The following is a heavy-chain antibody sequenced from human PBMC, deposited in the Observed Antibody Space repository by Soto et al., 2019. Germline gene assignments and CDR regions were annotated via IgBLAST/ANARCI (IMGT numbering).Heavy chain of an antibody. J-gene: IGHJ4*02. V-gene: IGHV4-59*01. CDR1: GGSISSYY. CDR3: ARGPPYSGSYYRY. D-gene: IGHD1-26*01. Sequence: ASETLSLTCTVSGGSISSYYWSWIRQPPGKGLEWIGYIYYSGSTNYNPSLKSRVTISVDTSKNQFSLKLSSVTAADTAVYYCARGPPYSGSYYRYWGQGTLVTVSS. CDR2: IYYSGST.